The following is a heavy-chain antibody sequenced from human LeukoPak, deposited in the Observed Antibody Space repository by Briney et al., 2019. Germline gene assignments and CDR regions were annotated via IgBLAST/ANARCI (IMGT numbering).Heavy chain of an antibody. V-gene: IGHV5-10-1*01. CDR2: IDPSDSYT. Sequence: GESLKISCKGSGYSFTSYWICWGRQMPGKGLEWMGRIDPSDSYTNYSPSFQVHVTISAAKSNSTAYLQWRSLKASGTAMYYCASSHYYDIWGQGTMVTVSS. D-gene: IGHD3-10*01. CDR1: GYSFTSYW. J-gene: IGHJ3*02. CDR3: ASSHYYDI.